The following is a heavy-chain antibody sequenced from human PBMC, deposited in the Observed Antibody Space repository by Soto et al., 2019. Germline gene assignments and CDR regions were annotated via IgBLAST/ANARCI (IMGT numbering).Heavy chain of an antibody. CDR3: VVTSYYYYYGMDV. CDR1: GGSISSSSYY. J-gene: IGHJ6*02. Sequence: SETLSLTCTVSGGSISSSSYYWGWIRQPPGKGLEWIGSIYYSGSTYYNPSLKSRVTISVDTSKNQFSLKLSSVTAADTAAYYCVVTSYYYYYGMDVWGQGTTVTVSS. V-gene: IGHV4-39*01. D-gene: IGHD1-26*01. CDR2: IYYSGST.